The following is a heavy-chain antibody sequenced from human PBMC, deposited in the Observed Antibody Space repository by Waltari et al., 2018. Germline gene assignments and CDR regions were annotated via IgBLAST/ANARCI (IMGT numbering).Heavy chain of an antibody. CDR3: ARADYYGSGRSGWYFDL. CDR1: GFTFSSYA. V-gene: IGHV3-30-3*01. CDR2: ISYDGSNK. Sequence: QVQLVESGGGVVQPGRSLRLSCAASGFTFSSYAMHWVRQAPGKGLEWVAVISYDGSNKYYADSVKGRFTISRDNSKNTLYLRMNSLRAEDTAVYYCARADYYGSGRSGWYFDLWGRGTLVTVSS. D-gene: IGHD3-10*01. J-gene: IGHJ2*01.